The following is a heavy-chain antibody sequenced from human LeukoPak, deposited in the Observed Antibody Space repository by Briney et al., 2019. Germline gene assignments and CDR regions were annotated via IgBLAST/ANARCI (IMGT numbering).Heavy chain of an antibody. V-gene: IGHV3-53*01. CDR1: GFSVSKTY. CDR2: IRSGGDT. Sequence: QAGGSLRLSCAASGFSVSKTYMNWVRQAPGKGPEWVSVIRSGGDTQYADSVKGRFTVSRDDFKNTLYLQTNSLRAEDTAVYYCAKEGVYDNSGYNDALDIWGQGTQVTVSS. J-gene: IGHJ3*02. CDR3: AKEGVYDNSGYNDALDI. D-gene: IGHD3-22*01.